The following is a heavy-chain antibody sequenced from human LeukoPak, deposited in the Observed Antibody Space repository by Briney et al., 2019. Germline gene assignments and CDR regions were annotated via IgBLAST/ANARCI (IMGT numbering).Heavy chain of an antibody. V-gene: IGHV4-4*07. J-gene: IGHJ1*01. D-gene: IGHD4-17*01. CDR1: GGSFSGYY. CDR2: IYTSGST. Sequence: SETLSLTCAVYGGSFSGYYWSWIRQPAGKGLEWIGRIYTSGSTNYNPSLKSRVTMSVDTSKNQFSLKLSSVTAADTAVYYCAREDHYGDYDQHWGQGTLVTVSS. CDR3: AREDHYGDYDQH.